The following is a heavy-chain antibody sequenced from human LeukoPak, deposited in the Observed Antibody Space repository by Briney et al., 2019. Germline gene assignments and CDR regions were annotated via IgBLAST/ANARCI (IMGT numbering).Heavy chain of an antibody. Sequence: KPGGSLRLSCAASGFTFSYYYMSWIRQAPGKGLEWVSYISSSGSTIYYADSVKGRFTVSRDNAKNSLYLQMNSLRAEDTAVYYCTRVARYRSGGICYSGYWGQGTLVTVSS. J-gene: IGHJ4*02. V-gene: IGHV3-11*04. CDR3: TRVARYRSGGICYSGY. CDR2: ISSSGSTI. CDR1: GFTFSYYY. D-gene: IGHD2-15*01.